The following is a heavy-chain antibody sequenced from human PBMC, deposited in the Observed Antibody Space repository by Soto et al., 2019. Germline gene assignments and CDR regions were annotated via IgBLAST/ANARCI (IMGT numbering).Heavy chain of an antibody. V-gene: IGHV4-31*03. CDR1: GGSISSGGYY. Sequence: PSETLSLTCTVSGGSISSGGYYWSWIRQHPGRGLEWIGYIYYSGSTYYNPSLKSRVTISVDTSKNQFSLKLSSVTAADTAVYYCARNSLSDIVVVPAAMAPFNWFDPWGQGTLVTVSS. CDR3: ARNSLSDIVVVPAAMAPFNWFDP. CDR2: IYYSGST. D-gene: IGHD2-2*01. J-gene: IGHJ5*02.